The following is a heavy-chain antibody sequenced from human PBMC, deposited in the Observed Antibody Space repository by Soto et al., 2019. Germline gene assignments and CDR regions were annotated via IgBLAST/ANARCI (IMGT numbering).Heavy chain of an antibody. CDR3: ARELDYYDSSGYPPSPWFDP. V-gene: IGHV4-30-2*01. J-gene: IGHJ5*02. CDR2: IYHSGST. Sequence: SSETLSLTCAVSGGSISSGGYSWSWIRQPPGKGLEWIGYIYHSGSTYYNPSLKSRVTISVDRSKNQFSLKLSSVTAADTAVYYCARELDYYDSSGYPPSPWFDPWGQGTLVTVSS. CDR1: GGSISSGGYS. D-gene: IGHD3-22*01.